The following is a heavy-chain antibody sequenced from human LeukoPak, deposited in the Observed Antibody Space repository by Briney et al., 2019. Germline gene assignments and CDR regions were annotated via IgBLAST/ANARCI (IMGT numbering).Heavy chain of an antibody. CDR1: GFIFSTYW. D-gene: IGHD2-15*01. CDR3: AKAPVTTCRGAFCYPFDY. CDR2: MSSSDDGR. J-gene: IGHJ4*02. V-gene: IGHV3-23*01. Sequence: PGGSLRLSCAASGFIFSTYWMSWVRQAPGKGLEWVSAMSSSDDGRYYAASVRGRFTISRDTSRSTLYLQMNSLRAEDAAVYYCAKAPVTTCRGAFCYPFDYWGLGTLVTVSS.